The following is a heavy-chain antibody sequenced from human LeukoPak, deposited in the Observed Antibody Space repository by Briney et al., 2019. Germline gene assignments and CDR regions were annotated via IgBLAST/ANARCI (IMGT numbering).Heavy chain of an antibody. CDR3: ARKRYDSSGYGY. V-gene: IGHV4-4*07. J-gene: IGHJ4*02. CDR2: IYISGST. D-gene: IGHD3-22*01. Sequence: SETLSLTCTVSGGSISSYYWSWIRQPAGKGLEWIGRIYISGSTNYNPSLKSRVTISVDTSKNQFSLKLSSVTAADTAVHYCARKRYDSSGYGYWGQGTLVTVSS. CDR1: GGSISSYY.